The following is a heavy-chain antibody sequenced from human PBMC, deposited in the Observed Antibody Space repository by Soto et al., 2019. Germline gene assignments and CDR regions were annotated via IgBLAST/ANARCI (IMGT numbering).Heavy chain of an antibody. Sequence: PEKVSCKASGGTFSNYSINWVRQAPGQGLEWMGGIIPFFGTTHSAQKFQGRVTITADESTSTAYMELSSLRSEDTAVYYCASRPVMEVAQYGNWFDPWGQGTLVTVSS. CDR1: GGTFSNYS. J-gene: IGHJ5*02. D-gene: IGHD4-4*01. CDR2: IIPFFGTT. V-gene: IGHV1-69*13. CDR3: ASRPVMEVAQYGNWFDP.